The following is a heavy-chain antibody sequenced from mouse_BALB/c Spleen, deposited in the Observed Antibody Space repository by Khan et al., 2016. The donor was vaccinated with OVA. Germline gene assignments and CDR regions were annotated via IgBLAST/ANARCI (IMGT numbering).Heavy chain of an antibody. V-gene: IGHV3-2*02. J-gene: IGHJ4*01. CDR3: ARDGSRYNYAMDY. D-gene: IGHD2-3*01. Sequence: EVQLVESGPGLVKPSQSLSLTCTVTGYSITSDYAWNWIRQFPGNKLEWMGYISSSGSTNYNPALKSRISITRDTSKNQFFLQLNSVTTEDTDTYDCARDGSRYNYAMDYWGQGTSVTVSS. CDR2: ISSSGST. CDR1: GYSITSDYA.